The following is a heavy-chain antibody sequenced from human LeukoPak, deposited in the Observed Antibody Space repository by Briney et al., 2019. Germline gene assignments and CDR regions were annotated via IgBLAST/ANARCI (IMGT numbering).Heavy chain of an antibody. CDR1: GFTFSSYW. J-gene: IGHJ4*02. D-gene: IGHD2-8*01. CDR3: ARGEGAIVLMVYASYYFDY. Sequence: GGSLRLSCAASGFTFSSYWMSWVRQAPGKGLEWVANIKQDGSEKYYVDSVKGRFTISRDNAKNSLYLQMNSLRAEDTAVYYCARGEGAIVLMVYASYYFDYWGQGTLVTVSS. V-gene: IGHV3-7*01. CDR2: IKQDGSEK.